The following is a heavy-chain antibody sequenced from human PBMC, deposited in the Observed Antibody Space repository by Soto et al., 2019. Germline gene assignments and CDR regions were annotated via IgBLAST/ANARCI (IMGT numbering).Heavy chain of an antibody. V-gene: IGHV1-69*02. CDR3: ARQTGSRGHIAELLRINYLYYDFDV. CDR2: IIPILGIA. D-gene: IGHD2-21*01. CDR1: GGTFSSYT. Sequence: QVQLVQSGAEVKKPGSSVKVSCKASGGTFSSYTISWVRQAPGQGLEWMGRIIPILGIANYAQKFQGRVTITADQSTRTADMGLSTLTSVDTAVYYCARQTGSRGHIAELLRINYLYYDFDVWGQGTTVTVSS. J-gene: IGHJ6*02.